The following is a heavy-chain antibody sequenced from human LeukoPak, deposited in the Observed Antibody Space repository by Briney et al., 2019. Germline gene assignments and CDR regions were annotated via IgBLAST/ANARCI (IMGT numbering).Heavy chain of an antibody. CDR2: IILALDVP. V-gene: IGHV1-69*04. J-gene: IGHJ4*02. D-gene: IGHD2-15*01. CDR3: ARGYDCSGGSCYPIDY. CDR1: GGTFSNFA. Sequence: SVKVSCKASGGTFSNFAFNWVRQAPGQGLEWMGKIILALDVPNPAPRFRGRVTLNADRSTSTAYMELSSLTSADTAIYYCARGYDCSGGSCYPIDYWGQGTLVTVSS.